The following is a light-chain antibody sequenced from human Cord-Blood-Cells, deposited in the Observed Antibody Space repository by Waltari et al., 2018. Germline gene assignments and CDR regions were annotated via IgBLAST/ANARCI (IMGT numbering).Light chain of an antibody. J-gene: IGKJ2*01. Sequence: DIQMTQSPSSLSASVGDRVTITCRASQSISSYLNWYQQKPGKAPKLLIYAASSLQSGVPSRFSGSGSGTDFTLTISSLQPEYFATDYCQQSYSTPYTFGQGTKLEIK. CDR3: QQSYSTPYT. V-gene: IGKV1-39*01. CDR1: QSISSY. CDR2: AAS.